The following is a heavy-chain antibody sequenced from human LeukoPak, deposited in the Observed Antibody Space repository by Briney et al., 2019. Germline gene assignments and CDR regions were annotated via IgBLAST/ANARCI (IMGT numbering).Heavy chain of an antibody. CDR1: GFTFSSYG. CDR2: ISYDGSNK. V-gene: IGHV3-30*18. J-gene: IGHJ4*02. D-gene: IGHD3-22*01. Sequence: PGRSLRLSCAASGFTFSSYGMHWVRQAPGKGLEWVAVISYDGSNKYYADSVKSRFTISRDNSKNTLYLQMNSLRAEDTAVYYCAKDYQDYYDSSGYYYDYWGQGTLVTVSS. CDR3: AKDYQDYYDSSGYYYDY.